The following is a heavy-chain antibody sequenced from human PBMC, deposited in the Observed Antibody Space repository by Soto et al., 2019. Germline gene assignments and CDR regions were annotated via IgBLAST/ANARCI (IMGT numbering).Heavy chain of an antibody. Sequence: QVQLVQSGAEVKKPGASVKVSCKASGYTFTSYGVSWVRQAPGQGSEWMGWISGYNGNTNYAQKLQGRVTMTTDTSTSTAYMELRSLRSDDTAVYYCARAGKYYYGSGSPYYYGMDVWGQGITVTVSS. J-gene: IGHJ6*02. V-gene: IGHV1-18*04. CDR2: ISGYNGNT. CDR1: GYTFTSYG. D-gene: IGHD3-10*01. CDR3: ARAGKYYYGSGSPYYYGMDV.